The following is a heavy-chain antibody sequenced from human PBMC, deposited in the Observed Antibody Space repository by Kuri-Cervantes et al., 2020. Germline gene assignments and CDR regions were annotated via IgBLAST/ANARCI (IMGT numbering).Heavy chain of an antibody. CDR1: GYTFTSYG. Sequence: ASVKVSCKASGYTFTSYGISWMRQAPGQGLEWMGWISAYNGNTNYAQKLQGRVTMTRNTSISTAYMELSSLRSEDTAVYHCARGFPLHSSGYSRWGQGTLVTVSS. CDR3: ARGFPLHSSGYSR. CDR2: ISAYNGNT. D-gene: IGHD3-22*01. V-gene: IGHV1-18*01. J-gene: IGHJ4*02.